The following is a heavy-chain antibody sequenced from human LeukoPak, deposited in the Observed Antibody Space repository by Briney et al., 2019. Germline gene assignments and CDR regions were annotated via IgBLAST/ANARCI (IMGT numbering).Heavy chain of an antibody. V-gene: IGHV1-2*02. Sequence: GASVKVSCKASGYTFADCYMHWVRQAPGQGLEWMGWINPNRGGTNYAQKFQGRVTMTRDTSISTAYMELSRLRSDDTAVYYCARIYCSSTNCYFFDYWGQGTLVTVSS. D-gene: IGHD2-2*01. CDR2: INPNRGGT. J-gene: IGHJ4*02. CDR3: ARIYCSSTNCYFFDY. CDR1: GYTFADCY.